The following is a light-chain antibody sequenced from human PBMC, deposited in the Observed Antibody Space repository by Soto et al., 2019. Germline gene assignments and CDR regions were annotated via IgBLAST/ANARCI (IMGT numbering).Light chain of an antibody. CDR2: EVS. CDR3: SSYAGSNSWV. CDR1: ISDVGGYNY. V-gene: IGLV2-8*01. Sequence: QSALTQPPSASGSPGQSVTFSCTGTISDVGGYNYVSWYQQHPGKAPKLMIYEVSQRPSGVPDRFSGSKSGNTASLTVSGLQAEDEADYYCSSYAGSNSWVFGTGTKVTV. J-gene: IGLJ1*01.